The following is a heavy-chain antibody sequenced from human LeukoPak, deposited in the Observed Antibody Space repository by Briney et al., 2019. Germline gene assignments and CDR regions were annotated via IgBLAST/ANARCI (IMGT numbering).Heavy chain of an antibody. CDR2: IYHSGST. D-gene: IGHD1-26*01. Sequence: SETLSLTCAVSGGSISSSNWWSWVRQPPGKGLEWIGEIYHSGSTNYNPSLKGRVTISVDKSKNQFSLKLSSVTAADTAVYYCASWASGSYFYWGQGTLVTVSS. J-gene: IGHJ4*02. CDR1: GGSISSSNW. CDR3: ASWASGSYFY. V-gene: IGHV4-4*02.